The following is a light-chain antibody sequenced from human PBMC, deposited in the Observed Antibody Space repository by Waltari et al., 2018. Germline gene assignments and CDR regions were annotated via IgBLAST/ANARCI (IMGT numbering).Light chain of an antibody. J-gene: IGKJ2*03. CDR1: QNIYSN. V-gene: IGKV1-12*01. CDR3: QQYYDKPYS. Sequence: DIQMTQSPSALSASVGDRVTISCRASQNIYSNLAWYQQKPGKAPTLLIYAASSLQSGIPSRFSGSGSGTDFTLTISSLQPEDSAAYYCQQYYDKPYSFGQGTKVEIK. CDR2: AAS.